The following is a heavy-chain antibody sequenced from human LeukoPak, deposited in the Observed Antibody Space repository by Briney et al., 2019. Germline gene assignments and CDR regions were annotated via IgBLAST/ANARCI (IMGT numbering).Heavy chain of an antibody. CDR1: GFTLTSFW. V-gene: IGHV3-7*01. CDR3: AKGEYCSSTSCYSNWFDP. J-gene: IGHJ5*02. Sequence: PGGSLRLSCAASGFTLTSFWMNWIRQAPGKGLEWVANIKYDGSERYYVDSVKGRFTISRDNSKNTLYLQMNSLRAEDTAVYYCAKGEYCSSTSCYSNWFDPWGQGTLVTVSS. CDR2: IKYDGSER. D-gene: IGHD2-2*01.